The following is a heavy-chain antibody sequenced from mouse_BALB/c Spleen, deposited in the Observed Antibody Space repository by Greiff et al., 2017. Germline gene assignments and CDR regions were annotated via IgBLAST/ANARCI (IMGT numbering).Heavy chain of an antibody. J-gene: IGHJ4*01. D-gene: IGHD1-2*01. CDR2: IYPGNVNT. CDR1: GYTFTSYY. CDR3: ARLDGYYAMDY. Sequence: QVQLKQSGPELVTPGASVRISCKASGYTFTSYYLHWVKQRPGQGLEWIGWIYPGNVNTKYNEKFKGKATLTADKSSSTAYMQLSSLTSEDSAVYFCARLDGYYAMDYWGEGTSVTVSA. V-gene: IGHV1S56*01.